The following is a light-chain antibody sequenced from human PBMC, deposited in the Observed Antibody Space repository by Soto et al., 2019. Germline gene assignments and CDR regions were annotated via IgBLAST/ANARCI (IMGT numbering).Light chain of an antibody. J-gene: IGKJ1*01. CDR3: QQYGSAPPWT. V-gene: IGKV3-20*01. CDR1: QSVSSSY. CDR2: GAS. Sequence: EIVLTQYPGTLSLSPGERATLSCRASQSVSSSYLAWSQQKPGQAPSLLIYGASSRATGIPDRFSGSGSGTDFTLTISRLEPEDFAVYYCQQYGSAPPWTFGQGTKVEIK.